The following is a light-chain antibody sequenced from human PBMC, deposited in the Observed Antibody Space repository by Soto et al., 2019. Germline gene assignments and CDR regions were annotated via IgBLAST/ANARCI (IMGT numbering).Light chain of an antibody. Sequence: DLQMTQSPSTLSASVGDSVIVNRRASQRIIAWLAWYQQKPGKAPRLLIYKASTLEIGVPSRFSGIGSGTEFTLTISSLQTDDVAIYYCKQYNDYSWTFGKGTKVDIK. V-gene: IGKV1-5*03. CDR1: QRIIAW. CDR2: KAS. CDR3: KQYNDYSWT. J-gene: IGKJ1*01.